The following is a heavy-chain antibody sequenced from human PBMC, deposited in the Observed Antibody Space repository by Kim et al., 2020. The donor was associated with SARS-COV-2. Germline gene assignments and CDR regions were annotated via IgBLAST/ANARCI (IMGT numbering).Heavy chain of an antibody. V-gene: IGHV3-30*03. Sequence: GGSLRLSCAASGFTFSSYGMHWVRQAPGKGLEWVAVISYDGSNKYYADSVKGRFTISRDNSKNTLYLQMNSLRAEDTAVYYCARLAARVSGAGGYWGQGTLVTVSS. CDR2: ISYDGSNK. D-gene: IGHD6-6*01. CDR1: GFTFSSYG. CDR3: ARLAARVSGAGGY. J-gene: IGHJ4*02.